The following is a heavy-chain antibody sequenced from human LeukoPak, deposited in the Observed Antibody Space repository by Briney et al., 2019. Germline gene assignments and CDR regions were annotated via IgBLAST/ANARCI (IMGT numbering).Heavy chain of an antibody. Sequence: SETLSLTCTVSGGSISSYYWSWIRQPPGKGLEWIGYIYYSGSTNYNPSLKSRVTISVDTSKNQFSLKLGSVTAADTAVYYCAREGIAARPPVYYYMDVWGKGTTVTVSS. CDR2: IYYSGST. D-gene: IGHD6-6*01. CDR3: AREGIAARPPVYYYMDV. CDR1: GGSISSYY. J-gene: IGHJ6*03. V-gene: IGHV4-59*01.